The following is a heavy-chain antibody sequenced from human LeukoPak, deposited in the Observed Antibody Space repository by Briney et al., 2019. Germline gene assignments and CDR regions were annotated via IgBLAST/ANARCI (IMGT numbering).Heavy chain of an antibody. D-gene: IGHD3-22*01. Sequence: ASVKVSCKASGYTFTSYGISWVRQAPGQGLEWMGWISAYNGNTNYAQKLQGIVTMTTDTSTSAAYMELRSLRSDDTAVYYCARDSGDDSSGYYYVPFDYWGQGTLVTVSS. J-gene: IGHJ4*02. V-gene: IGHV1-18*01. CDR1: GYTFTSYG. CDR3: ARDSGDDSSGYYYVPFDY. CDR2: ISAYNGNT.